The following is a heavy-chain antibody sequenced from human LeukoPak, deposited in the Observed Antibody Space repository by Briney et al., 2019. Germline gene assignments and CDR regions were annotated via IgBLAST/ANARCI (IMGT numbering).Heavy chain of an antibody. CDR3: ARQVWDSGYDLDY. Sequence: PSETPSLSCTVSGGSISSSSYYWGWIRQPPGKGLEWIGSIYYSGSTYYNPSLKSRITISVDTSKNQFSLKLSSVAAADTAVYYCARQVWDSGYDLDYWGQGTLVTVSS. CDR1: GGSISSSSYY. V-gene: IGHV4-39*01. J-gene: IGHJ4*02. D-gene: IGHD5-12*01. CDR2: IYYSGST.